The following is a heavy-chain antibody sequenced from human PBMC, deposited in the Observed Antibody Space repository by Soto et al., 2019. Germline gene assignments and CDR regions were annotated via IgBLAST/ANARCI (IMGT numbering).Heavy chain of an antibody. Sequence: QVQLVQSGAEVKKPGSSVKVSCTSSGGTFGNYAVSWVRQAPGQGLEWMGNIIPVFGTTNYARKFLGRVTITADKSTGAAYMELSGLRSDDTVVYYCARDFYDGRGFYSWYFTLWGRGTPVTVSS. D-gene: IGHD3-22*01. CDR3: ARDFYDGRGFYSWYFTL. J-gene: IGHJ2*01. V-gene: IGHV1-69*06. CDR1: GGTFGNYA. CDR2: IIPVFGTT.